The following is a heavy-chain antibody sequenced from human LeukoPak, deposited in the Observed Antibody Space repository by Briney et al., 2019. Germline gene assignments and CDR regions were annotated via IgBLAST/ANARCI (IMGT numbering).Heavy chain of an antibody. J-gene: IGHJ4*02. Sequence: GGSLRLSCAASGFTFSSYEMNWVRQAPGKGLEWVSALSGSGATTYYADSVKGRFTISRDNSKNTLYLQMNSLRAEDTAVYYCAKRAVQSCSGGTCYFFDYWGQGILVTVSS. D-gene: IGHD2-15*01. V-gene: IGHV3-23*01. CDR1: GFTFSSYE. CDR3: AKRAVQSCSGGTCYFFDY. CDR2: LSGSGATT.